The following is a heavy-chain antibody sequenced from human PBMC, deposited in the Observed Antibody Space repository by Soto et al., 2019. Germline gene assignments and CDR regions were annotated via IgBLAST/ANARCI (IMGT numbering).Heavy chain of an antibody. CDR1: GFNFGSYA. V-gene: IGHV3-23*01. D-gene: IGHD5-18*01. CDR2: VSGSGGSP. J-gene: IGHJ4*02. Sequence: GGSLRLSCAASGFNFGSYAMGWVRQAPGKGLEWVSGVSGSGGSPYYADSVKGRLTISKDKSKNTPYLDLNNLRPEDTAVYFCVKGKESGYRGAFDSWGQGTMVTVSS. CDR3: VKGKESGYRGAFDS.